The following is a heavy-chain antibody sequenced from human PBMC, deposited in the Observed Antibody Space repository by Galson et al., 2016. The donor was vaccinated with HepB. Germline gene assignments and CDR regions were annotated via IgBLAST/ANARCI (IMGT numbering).Heavy chain of an antibody. CDR1: GDSVSSNNAG. CDR2: TYYRSNWYN. V-gene: IGHV6-1*01. Sequence: CAISGDSVSSNNAGWNWIRQSPSRGLEWLGRTYYRSNWYNDYGVSVKSRMTISPDTSKNQFTLQLNSATPEDTAVYYCARALRGYDDAFDVWGQGTMVTVSS. J-gene: IGHJ3*01. CDR3: ARALRGYDDAFDV. D-gene: IGHD5-18*01.